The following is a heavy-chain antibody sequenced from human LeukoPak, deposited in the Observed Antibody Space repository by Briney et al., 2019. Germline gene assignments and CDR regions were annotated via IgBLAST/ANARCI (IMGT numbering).Heavy chain of an antibody. J-gene: IGHJ4*02. CDR2: ISYDGNKK. Sequence: PGRSLRLSCAASGFTFRSYAMRWVRQAPGKGLEWVAVISYDGNKKYYADSVKGRFTISRDNSKNTLYLQMNSLRTEDTAVYYCARDITIYAVAGGHYWGQGTLVTVSS. V-gene: IGHV3-30-3*01. D-gene: IGHD3-3*01. CDR3: ARDITIYAVAGGHY. CDR1: GFTFRSYA.